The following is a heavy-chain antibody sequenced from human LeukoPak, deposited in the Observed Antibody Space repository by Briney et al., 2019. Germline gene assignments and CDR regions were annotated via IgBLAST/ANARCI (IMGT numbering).Heavy chain of an antibody. J-gene: IGHJ4*02. CDR3: AREYGSGSYYEDY. V-gene: IGHV3-21*01. CDR1: GFTFSSYS. D-gene: IGHD3-10*01. CDR2: ISSSSYI. Sequence: PGGSLRLSCAASGFTFSSYSMNWVRQAPGKGLEWVSSISSSSYIYYADSVKGRFTISRDNAKNSLYLQMNSLRAEDTAVYYCAREYGSGSYYEDYWGQGTLVTVSS.